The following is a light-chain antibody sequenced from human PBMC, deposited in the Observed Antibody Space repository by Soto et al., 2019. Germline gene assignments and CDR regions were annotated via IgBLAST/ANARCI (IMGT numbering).Light chain of an antibody. Sequence: EIVLTQSPATLSLSPGARATLSCRASQSVYSLLAWYQQKPGQAPRLLIYDAPNRATSIPARFSGSGYGTDFTLTISSLEPEDFAVYYCQQRANLWTFGQGTRVQIK. CDR2: DAP. CDR1: QSVYSL. CDR3: QQRANLWT. J-gene: IGKJ1*01. V-gene: IGKV3-11*01.